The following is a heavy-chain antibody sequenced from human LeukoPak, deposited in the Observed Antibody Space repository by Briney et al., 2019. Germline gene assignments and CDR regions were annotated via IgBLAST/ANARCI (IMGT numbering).Heavy chain of an antibody. CDR2: IYYSGST. D-gene: IGHD6-13*01. V-gene: IGHV4-59*01. Sequence: SETLSLTCTVSGGSISSYYWSWIRQPPGKGLEWIGYIYYSGSTNYNPSLKSRVTISVDTSKNQFSLKLSSVTAADTAVYYCARHRAAAETYYYYYMDVWGKGTTVTVSS. CDR1: GGSISSYY. CDR3: ARHRAAAETYYYYYMDV. J-gene: IGHJ6*03.